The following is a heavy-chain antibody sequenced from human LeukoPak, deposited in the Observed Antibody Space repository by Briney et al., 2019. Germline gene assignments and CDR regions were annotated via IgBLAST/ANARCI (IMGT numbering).Heavy chain of an antibody. V-gene: IGHV3-9*03. D-gene: IGHD6-19*01. CDR1: GFTFDDYA. CDR3: AKDKGRAVAGYYFDY. J-gene: IGHJ4*02. CDR2: ISWNSGSI. Sequence: QPGGSLRLSCAASGFTFDDYAMHWVRQAPGKGLEWVSGISWNSGSIGYADSVKGRFTISRDNAKNSLYLQMNSLRAEDMALYYCAKDKGRAVAGYYFDYWGQGTLVTVSS.